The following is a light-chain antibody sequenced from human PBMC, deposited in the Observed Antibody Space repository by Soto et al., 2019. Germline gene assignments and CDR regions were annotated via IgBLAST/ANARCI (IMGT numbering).Light chain of an antibody. J-gene: IGKJ4*01. CDR2: DAS. CDR3: QQRSNWPPT. V-gene: IGKV3-11*01. CDR1: QSVSSY. Sequence: EIVLTQSPATLSLSPGERATLSCRASQSVSSYLAWYQQKPGQAPRLLIYDASNRATGIPARFSGSGSGTDFTLTISSLEPTDFAVYYCQQRSNWPPTFGGGTKV.